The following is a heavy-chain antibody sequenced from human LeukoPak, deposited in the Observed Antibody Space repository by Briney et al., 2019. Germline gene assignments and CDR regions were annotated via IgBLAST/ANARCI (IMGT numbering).Heavy chain of an antibody. Sequence: SETLSLTCAVYGRSFSAYYWSWVRQSQGKVLEWIAEINPRGDTNYNPSVKSRVTISVDTSKNQFSLKVTSLTAADTAIYYCARGTTISETGYFDYWGKGTLVTVSS. J-gene: IGHJ4*03. CDR2: INPRGDT. CDR1: GRSFSAYY. D-gene: IGHD1-1*01. CDR3: ARGTTISETGYFDY. V-gene: IGHV4-34*01.